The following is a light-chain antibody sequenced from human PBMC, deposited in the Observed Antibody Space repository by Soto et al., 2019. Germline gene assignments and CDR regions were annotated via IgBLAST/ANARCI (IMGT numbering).Light chain of an antibody. V-gene: IGLV2-14*01. CDR3: FSYTSSGTYV. Sequence: QSVLTQPASVSGSPGQSITISCTGTSSDVGNYKYVSWYQQHSGKAPKPMIYEVSNRPSGVSNRFSGSKSGNTASLTISGLQAEDETDYYCFSYTSSGTYVFGTGTKVTVL. J-gene: IGLJ1*01. CDR1: SSDVGNYKY. CDR2: EVS.